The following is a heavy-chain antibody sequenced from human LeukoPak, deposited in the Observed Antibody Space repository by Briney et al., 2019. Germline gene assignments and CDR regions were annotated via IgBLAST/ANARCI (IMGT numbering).Heavy chain of an antibody. J-gene: IGHJ4*01. CDR1: GFTFSSYG. CDR2: IWYDGSNK. V-gene: IGHV3-33*06. CDR3: AKEYCSGGSCYRNFDY. D-gene: IGHD2-15*01. Sequence: GGSLRLSCAASGFTFSSYGMHWVRQAPGKGLEWVAGIWYDGSNKYYADSVKGRFTISRDNSKNTLYLQMNSLRAEDTAVYYCAKEYCSGGSCYRNFDYCGHGALVTASS.